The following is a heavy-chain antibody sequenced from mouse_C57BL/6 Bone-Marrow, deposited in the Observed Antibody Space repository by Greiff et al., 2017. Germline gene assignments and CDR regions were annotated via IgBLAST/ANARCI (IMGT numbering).Heavy chain of an antibody. V-gene: IGHV1-81*01. J-gene: IGHJ3*01. Sequence: VQLQQSGAELARPGASVKLSCKASGYTFTSYGISWVKQRPGQGLEWIGEIYPRSGNTYYNEKFKGKATLTADNSSSTAYMELRSLRSEDSAVYFCARGGYYYGSGPWFAYWGQGTLVTVSA. CDR3: ARGGYYYGSGPWFAY. D-gene: IGHD1-1*01. CDR2: IYPRSGNT. CDR1: GYTFTSYG.